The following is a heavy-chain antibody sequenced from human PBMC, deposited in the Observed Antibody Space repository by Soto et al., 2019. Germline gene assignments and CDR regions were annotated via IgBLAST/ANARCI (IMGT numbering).Heavy chain of an antibody. D-gene: IGHD1-26*01. Sequence: GGSLRLSCAASGFTFSSYGMHWVRQAPGKGLEWVAVISYDGSNKYYADSVKGRFTISRDNSKNTLYLQMNSLRAEDTAVYYCAKGPQKPRIVGATGYFDYWGQGTLVTVSS. CDR2: ISYDGSNK. CDR3: AKGPQKPRIVGATGYFDY. CDR1: GFTFSSYG. J-gene: IGHJ4*02. V-gene: IGHV3-30*18.